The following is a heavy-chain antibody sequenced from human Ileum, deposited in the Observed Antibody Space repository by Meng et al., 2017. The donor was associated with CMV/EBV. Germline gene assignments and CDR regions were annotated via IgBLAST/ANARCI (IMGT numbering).Heavy chain of an antibody. CDR1: FPCRYYY. CDR2: ISPGGSTV. J-gene: IGHJ6*02. CDR3: ARDTGGSPSYYYSGMDV. V-gene: IGHV3-11*01. D-gene: IGHD3-16*01. Sequence: FPCRYYYMSWIRQVPGKGLEWLSYISPGGSTVHYADSVKGRFTISRDNAQNSVYLQMNSLRAEDTAVYYCARDTGGSPSYYYSGMDVWGQGTTVTVSS.